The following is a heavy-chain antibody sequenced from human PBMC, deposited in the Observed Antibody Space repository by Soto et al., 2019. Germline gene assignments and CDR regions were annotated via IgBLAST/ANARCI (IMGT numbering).Heavy chain of an antibody. D-gene: IGHD2-2*01. CDR3: AIPYCGSSSGHAWFVP. V-gene: IGHV1-2*02. J-gene: IGHJ5*02. Sequence: QVQLVQSGAEVKKPGASVKVSCKASGYTFPDYYIYWVRQAPGQGLEWMGWINPDTGGTNYAQSFQGRVTMTRDTSVSTAYMELTRLTSDDTAVYYCAIPYCGSSSGHAWFVPWGQGTLVTVSS. CDR2: INPDTGGT. CDR1: GYTFPDYY.